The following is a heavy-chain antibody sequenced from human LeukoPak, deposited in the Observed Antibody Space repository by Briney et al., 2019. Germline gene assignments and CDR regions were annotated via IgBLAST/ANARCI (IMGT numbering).Heavy chain of an antibody. CDR1: GYTFTSYY. V-gene: IGHV1-46*01. Sequence: GASVKVSCKASGYTFTSYYMQWVRQAPAQGLEWVGIINPSDGSTSSAQKFQGRVTMTRDTSTSTVYMELSSLRSEDTAVYYCEVVPNYWGQGTLVTVSS. J-gene: IGHJ4*02. D-gene: IGHD3-22*01. CDR2: INPSDGST. CDR3: EVVPNY.